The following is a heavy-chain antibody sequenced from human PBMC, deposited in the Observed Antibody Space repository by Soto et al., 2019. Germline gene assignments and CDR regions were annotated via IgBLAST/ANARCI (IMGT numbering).Heavy chain of an antibody. Sequence: ASVKVSCKASGYTFTSYGISWVRQAPGQGLEWMGWISAYNGNTNYAQKLQGRVTMTTDTSTSTAYMELRSLRSDDTAVYYCAREDIVVVPAAMLRGLAYYGMDVWGQGTTVTVSS. J-gene: IGHJ6*02. D-gene: IGHD2-2*01. V-gene: IGHV1-18*04. CDR3: AREDIVVVPAAMLRGLAYYGMDV. CDR1: GYTFTSYG. CDR2: ISAYNGNT.